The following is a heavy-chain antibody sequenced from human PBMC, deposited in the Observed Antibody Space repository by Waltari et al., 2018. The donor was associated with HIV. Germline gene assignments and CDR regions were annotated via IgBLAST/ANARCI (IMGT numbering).Heavy chain of an antibody. Sequence: EVQLLESGGGLVQPGGSLRLSCAASGFTFSSSAMSWFRQAPGKGLEWVSAISGSGGSTYYADSVKGRFTISRDNSKNTLYLQMNSLRAEDTAVYYCAKVYYHHIGPVRDYWGQGTLVTVSS. D-gene: IGHD3-22*01. CDR2: ISGSGGST. J-gene: IGHJ4*02. CDR3: AKVYYHHIGPVRDY. CDR1: GFTFSSSA. V-gene: IGHV3-23*01.